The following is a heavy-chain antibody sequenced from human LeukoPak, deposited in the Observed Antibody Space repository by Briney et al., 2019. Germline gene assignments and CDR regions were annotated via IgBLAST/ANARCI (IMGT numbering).Heavy chain of an antibody. V-gene: IGHV4-34*01. Sequence: PSETLSLTCAVYGGSFSGYYWSWIRQPPGKGLEWIGEINHSGSTNYNPSLKSRVTISVDTSKNQFSLKLSSVTAADTAVYYCARHNGNWFDPWGQGTLVTVSS. CDR1: GGSFSGYY. D-gene: IGHD2-8*01. CDR3: ARHNGNWFDP. J-gene: IGHJ5*02. CDR2: INHSGST.